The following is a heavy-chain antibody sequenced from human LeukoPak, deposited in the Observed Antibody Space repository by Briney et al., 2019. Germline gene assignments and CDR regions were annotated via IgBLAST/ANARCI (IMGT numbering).Heavy chain of an antibody. D-gene: IGHD3-3*01. CDR2: ISSSGSTI. CDR3: AREGVYDSWDY. J-gene: IGHJ4*02. V-gene: IGHV3-48*03. Sequence: PGGSLRLSCAASGFTFSSYELNWVRQVPGKGLVWVSYISSSGSTIYYADSVKGRFTISRDNAKNSLYLQMNSLRAEDTAVYYCAREGVYDSWDYWGQGTLATVSS. CDR1: GFTFSSYE.